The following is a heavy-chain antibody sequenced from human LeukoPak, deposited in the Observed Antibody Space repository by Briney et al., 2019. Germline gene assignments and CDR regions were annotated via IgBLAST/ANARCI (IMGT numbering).Heavy chain of an antibody. J-gene: IGHJ5*02. V-gene: IGHV5-51*01. D-gene: IGHD2-15*01. CDR2: IYPGDSDI. Sequence: PGESLKISCKGSGYSFSTYWIAWVRQMPGKGLEWMGIIYPGDSDIRYSPSFQGQVTISADKSISTAYLQWSSLKASDTAMYYCARQEYCSGGSCYTWFDPWGQGTLVTVSS. CDR1: GYSFSTYW. CDR3: ARQEYCSGGSCYTWFDP.